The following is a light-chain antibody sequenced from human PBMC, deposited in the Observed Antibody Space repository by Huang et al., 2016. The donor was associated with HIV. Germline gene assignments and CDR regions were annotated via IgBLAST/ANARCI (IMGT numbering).Light chain of an antibody. J-gene: IGKJ4*01. CDR1: QSVSSY. Sequence: EVVLTQSPATLSLFPGERATLSCRARQSVSSYLAWYQQRPGQAPRLLIYDASNRVTGIPTRFSGSGSGTDFTLTISSLEPEDFAVYYCQQRDNWLTFGGGTKVEI. CDR2: DAS. V-gene: IGKV3-11*01. CDR3: QQRDNWLT.